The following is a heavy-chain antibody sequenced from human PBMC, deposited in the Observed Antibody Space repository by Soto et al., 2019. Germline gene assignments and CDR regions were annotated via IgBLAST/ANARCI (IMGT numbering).Heavy chain of an antibody. CDR1: GGSLSSADYY. D-gene: IGHD1-26*01. J-gene: IGHJ3*02. CDR3: ARLRASYGSDAFDI. Sequence: QVQLQESGPGLVKPSQTLSLTCTVSGGSLSSADYYWSWIRQPPGKGLEWIGHIYDRGSTYYNPSLKSRVTMSLDTSKNQFSLKLSSVTAADAAVYYCARLRASYGSDAFDIWGQGTMVTVSS. V-gene: IGHV4-30-4*01. CDR2: IYDRGST.